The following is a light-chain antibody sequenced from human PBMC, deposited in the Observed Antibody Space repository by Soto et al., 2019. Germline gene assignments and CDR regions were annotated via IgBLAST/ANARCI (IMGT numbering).Light chain of an antibody. V-gene: IGKV1-5*03. J-gene: IGKJ1*01. CDR1: QSISSW. CDR2: KAS. Sequence: DIQMTQSPSTLSASVGDRVTITCRASQSISSWLAWYQEKPGKAPKLMIYKASSLESGVPSRFSRSGPGPELTFTISSLQTDGFAAYDCEKYNSYSGTFGQGTTAEIE. CDR3: EKYNSYSGT.